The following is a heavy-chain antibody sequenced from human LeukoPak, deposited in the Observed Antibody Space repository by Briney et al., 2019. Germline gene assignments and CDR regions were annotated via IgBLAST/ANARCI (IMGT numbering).Heavy chain of an antibody. CDR1: GYTFTGYY. D-gene: IGHD5-12*01. CDR3: ARAFLVATIGSDYFDY. CDR2: INPNSGGT. J-gene: IGHJ4*02. Sequence: GASVKVSCKASGYTFTGYYMHWVRQAPRQGLEWMGWINPNSGGTNYAQKFQGRATMTRDTSISTAYMELSRLRSDDTAVYYCARAFLVATIGSDYFDYWGQGTLVTVSS. V-gene: IGHV1-2*02.